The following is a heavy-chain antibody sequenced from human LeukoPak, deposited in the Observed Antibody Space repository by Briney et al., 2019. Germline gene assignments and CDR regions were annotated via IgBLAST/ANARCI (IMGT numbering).Heavy chain of an antibody. CDR1: GFTFSSYG. D-gene: IGHD5-24*01. J-gene: IGHJ4*02. CDR3: AKEGATMGFDY. CDR2: IWYDGSNK. V-gene: IGHV3-30*02. Sequence: GGSLRLSCAASGFTFSSYGMHWVRQAPGKGLEWVALIWYDGSNKYYADSVKGRFTISRDNSKNTVYLQMNSLRGDDTAVYYCAKEGATMGFDYWGQGILVTVSS.